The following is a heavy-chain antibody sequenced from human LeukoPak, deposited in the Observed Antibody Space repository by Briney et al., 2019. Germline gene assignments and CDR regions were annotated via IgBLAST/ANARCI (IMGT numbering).Heavy chain of an antibody. CDR3: SRGPLGGSDY. J-gene: IGHJ4*02. D-gene: IGHD1-26*01. CDR2: ISERGSFI. Sequence: GGSLRLSCAASGFTVYNYTMNWVRQAPGKGLEWVSFISERGSFIYYADSVKGRFTISRDNAKSTLYLQMNSLRDEDTAVYYCSRGPLGGSDYWGEGILVTVSS. CDR1: GFTVYNYT. V-gene: IGHV3-48*02.